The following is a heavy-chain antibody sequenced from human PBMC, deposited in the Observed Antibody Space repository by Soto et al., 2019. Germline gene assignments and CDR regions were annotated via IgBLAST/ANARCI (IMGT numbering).Heavy chain of an antibody. CDR3: ALRSMAVVPEY. CDR1: GDSISSYY. V-gene: IGHV4-59*01. D-gene: IGHD3-22*01. CDR2: LYYGRSA. J-gene: IGHJ4*02. Sequence: QVQLQESGPGLVKPSETLSLTCAVSGDSISSYYCLWIRQPPGKGLESIGYLYYGRSANYNPSLKSRVTLSVVTSTNQCSLTLSSMTAADTAVYYCALRSMAVVPEYWGQGTLVTVSS.